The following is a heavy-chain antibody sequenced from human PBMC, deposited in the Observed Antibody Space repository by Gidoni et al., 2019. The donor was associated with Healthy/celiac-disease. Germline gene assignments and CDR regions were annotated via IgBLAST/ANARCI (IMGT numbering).Heavy chain of an antibody. CDR1: GGSLRSGGYY. V-gene: IGHV4-31*03. CDR3: ARATTTVTTNYYYYYMDV. J-gene: IGHJ6*03. Sequence: QVQLQESGPGLVKPSQTLSLTCTVSGGSLRSGGYYWSGIRQHPGQGLEWIGYIYYSGSTYYNPSLKSRVTISVDTSKNQFSLKLSSVTAADTAVYYCARATTTVTTNYYYYYMDVWGKGTTVTVSS. CDR2: IYYSGST. D-gene: IGHD4-17*01.